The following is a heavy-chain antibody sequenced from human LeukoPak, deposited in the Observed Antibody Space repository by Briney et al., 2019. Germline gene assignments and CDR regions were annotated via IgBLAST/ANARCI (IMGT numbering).Heavy chain of an antibody. CDR3: ASNNDYYDSSGYSDSAFDI. CDR2: IKQDGSEK. J-gene: IGHJ3*02. D-gene: IGHD3-22*01. CDR1: GFTFSSYW. V-gene: IGHV3-7*03. Sequence: GGSLRLSCAASGFTFSSYWMSWVRQAPGKGLERVANIKQDGSEKYYVDSVKGRFTISRDNAKNSLYLQMNSLRAEDTAVYYCASNNDYYDSSGYSDSAFDIWGQGTMVTVSS.